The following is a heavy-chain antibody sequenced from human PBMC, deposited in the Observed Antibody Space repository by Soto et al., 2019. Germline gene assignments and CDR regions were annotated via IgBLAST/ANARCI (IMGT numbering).Heavy chain of an antibody. CDR2: ISGAVNNT. Sequence: EVQLLESGGGLIQPRGSLRLSCAASGFNFSSYAMSWVRQAPGRGLEWVSAISGAVNNTYYTYSVKGRLTISRDNSKNTLYLQMNRLRADDTAVYYCAKWVYGSGTVVGGMDVWGQGTTVTVSS. CDR1: GFNFSSYA. V-gene: IGHV3-23*01. J-gene: IGHJ6*02. D-gene: IGHD3-10*01. CDR3: AKWVYGSGTVVGGMDV.